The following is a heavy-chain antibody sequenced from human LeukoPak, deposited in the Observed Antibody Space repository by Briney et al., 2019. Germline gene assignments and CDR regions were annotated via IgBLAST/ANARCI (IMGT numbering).Heavy chain of an antibody. CDR3: ATSKNYDHVWGSYVY. J-gene: IGHJ4*02. V-gene: IGHV1-24*01. CDR1: GYTLTELS. CDR2: FDPEDGET. Sequence: ASVKVSCKVSGYTLTELSMHWVRQAPGKGLEWMGGFDPEDGETIYAQKFQGRVTMTEDTSTDTAYMELSSLRSEDTAVYYCATSKNYDHVWGSYVYWGQGTLVTVSS. D-gene: IGHD3-16*01.